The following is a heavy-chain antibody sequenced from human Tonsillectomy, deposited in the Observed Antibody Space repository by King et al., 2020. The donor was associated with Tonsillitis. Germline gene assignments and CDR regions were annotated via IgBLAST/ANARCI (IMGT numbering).Heavy chain of an antibody. CDR2: ISGSGDSK. CDR1: GFTFSSYA. V-gene: IGHV3-23*04. Sequence: VQLVESGGGLVQPGGSLRLSCAASGFTFSSYAMSWVRQAPGKGLEWVSAISGSGDSKYSADSVRGRFPISRDNSKNTLYLQKNSLRAEDTAIYYCSKDVYGYGDYDFDYWGQGTLVTVSS. CDR3: SKDVYGYGDYDFDY. D-gene: IGHD4-17*01. J-gene: IGHJ4*02.